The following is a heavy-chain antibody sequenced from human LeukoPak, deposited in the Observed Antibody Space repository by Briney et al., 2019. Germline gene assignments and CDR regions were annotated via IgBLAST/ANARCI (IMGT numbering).Heavy chain of an antibody. CDR1: GFPFSSYE. CDR2: ISSSGNKI. J-gene: IGHJ5*02. CDR3: ARGQRPQYTSTWDNWFDP. V-gene: IGHV3-48*03. Sequence: GGSLRLSCAASGFPFSSYEMNWVRQAPGKRLQWVSYISSSGNKIYYAASVKGRFTISRDNAKNSLYLQIDSLRAEDTAVYYCARGQRPQYTSTWDNWFDPWVQETQVTVSS. D-gene: IGHD2-2*01.